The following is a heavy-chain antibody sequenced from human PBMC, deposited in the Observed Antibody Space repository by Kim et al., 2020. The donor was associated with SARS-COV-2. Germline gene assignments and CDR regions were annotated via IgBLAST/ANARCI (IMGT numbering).Heavy chain of an antibody. CDR1: GGSISSGGYY. CDR2: IYYSGST. V-gene: IGHV4-31*03. CDR3: AGTVVPAAISFDY. J-gene: IGHJ4*02. Sequence: SETLSLTCTVSGGSISSGGYYWSWIRQHPGKGLEWIGYIYYSGSTYYNPSLKSRVTISVDTSKNQFSLKLSSVTAADTAVYYCAGTVVPAAISFDYWGQGTLVTVSS. D-gene: IGHD2-2*02.